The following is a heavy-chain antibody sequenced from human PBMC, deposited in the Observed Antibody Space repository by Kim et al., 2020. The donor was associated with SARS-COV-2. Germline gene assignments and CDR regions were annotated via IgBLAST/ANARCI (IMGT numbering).Heavy chain of an antibody. V-gene: IGHV3-30*01. J-gene: IGHJ4*02. D-gene: IGHD3-22*01. Sequence: VKGRFTISRDNSKNTLYLQMNSLRAEDTAVYYCARNLGYYYDSSGYPLAYWGQGTLVTVSS. CDR3: ARNLGYYYDSSGYPLAY.